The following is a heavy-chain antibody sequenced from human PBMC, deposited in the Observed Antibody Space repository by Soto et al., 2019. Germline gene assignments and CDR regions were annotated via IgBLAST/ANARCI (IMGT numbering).Heavy chain of an antibody. J-gene: IGHJ4*02. CDR3: AGAYAAITPGDY. CDR1: GFTFSSDA. CDR2: ISYDGSKK. D-gene: IGHD1-20*01. Sequence: QVQLVESGGGVVQPGRSLRLSCAASGFTFSSDAMHWVGQALGKGLEWVAVISYDGSKKYYADSVKGRFTISRDNSKNTLYLQMNSLTAEDAAVYYCAGAYAAITPGDYWGQGTLVTVSS. V-gene: IGHV3-30-3*01.